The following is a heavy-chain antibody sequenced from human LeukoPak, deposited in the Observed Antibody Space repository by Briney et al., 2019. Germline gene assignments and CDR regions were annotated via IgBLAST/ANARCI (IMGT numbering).Heavy chain of an antibody. D-gene: IGHD3-10*01. J-gene: IGHJ6*02. Sequence: KISCKGSGYSFTSYWISWVRQAPGQGLEWMGGIIPIFGTANYAQKFQGRVTITADESTSTAYMELSSLRSEDTAVYYCARNGGPRVRDYYYGMDVWGQGTTVTVSS. CDR1: GYSFTSYW. CDR2: IIPIFGTA. V-gene: IGHV1-69*01. CDR3: ARNGGPRVRDYYYGMDV.